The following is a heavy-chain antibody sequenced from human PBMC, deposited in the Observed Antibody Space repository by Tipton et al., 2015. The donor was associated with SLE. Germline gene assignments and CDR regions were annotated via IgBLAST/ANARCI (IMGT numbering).Heavy chain of an antibody. D-gene: IGHD3-10*01. V-gene: IGHV3-30*02. CDR1: GFTLSPYG. CDR3: ARDLRFYGSGSRYYFDH. Sequence: SLRPSCASSGFTLSPYGMHWVRQAPGKGLEWVAFIRYDETKEYYADSVNGRFIISRDTSKNTLYLQMNTLRPEDTGFYYCARDLRFYGSGSRYYFDHWGQGTSVTVST. J-gene: IGHJ4*02. CDR2: IRYDETKE.